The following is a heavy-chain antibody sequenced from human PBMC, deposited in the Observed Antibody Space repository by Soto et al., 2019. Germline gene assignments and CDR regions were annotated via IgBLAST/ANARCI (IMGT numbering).Heavy chain of an antibody. J-gene: IGHJ6*02. CDR1: GYTFTSYG. CDR3: AKGRYSSPIVYYFGMDG. CDR2: ISAYNGNT. V-gene: IGHV1-18*04. Sequence: WASVKVSCKASGYTFTSYGISWVRQAPGQGLEWMGWISAYNGNTNYAQKLQGRVTMTTDTSTSTAYMEVNNLRSEETAVYYFAKGRYSSPIVYYFGMDGWCQGTMGTGS. D-gene: IGHD6-19*01.